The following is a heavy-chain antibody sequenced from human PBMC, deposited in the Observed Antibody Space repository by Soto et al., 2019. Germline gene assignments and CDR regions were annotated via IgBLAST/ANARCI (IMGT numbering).Heavy chain of an antibody. CDR3: ARGGRMSDYYYGMDV. J-gene: IGHJ6*02. V-gene: IGHV3-74*01. CDR1: GFTSSNYG. Sequence: EMQLVESGGGLVKPGGSLRIPCAASGFTSSNYGFHWVRQPPGKGLVWVSRISTDGSSTCYADSVTGRFTISKDSAKNTLSLQMSSLRAEDTAVYYCARGGRMSDYYYGMDVWGQGTTVAVSS. CDR2: ISTDGSST.